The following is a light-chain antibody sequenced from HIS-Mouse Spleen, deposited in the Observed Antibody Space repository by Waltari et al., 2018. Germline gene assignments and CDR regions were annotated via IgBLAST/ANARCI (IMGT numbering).Light chain of an antibody. V-gene: IGLV2-23*01. CDR3: CSYAGSSTWV. Sequence: QSALTQPASVSGSPGQSITISCTGTSSDVGSYNLVSWYQQHPGKAPKLMMYAGSKRPSGVSNRLSGSKSGNTASLTIAGLQAEDEADYYCCSYAGSSTWVFGGGTKLTVL. CDR2: AGS. J-gene: IGLJ3*02. CDR1: SSDVGSYNL.